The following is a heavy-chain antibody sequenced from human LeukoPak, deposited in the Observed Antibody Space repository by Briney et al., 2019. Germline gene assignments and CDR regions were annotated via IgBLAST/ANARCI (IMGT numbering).Heavy chain of an antibody. CDR1: GYTFTSYG. V-gene: IGHV1-2*02. CDR3: ARVGYSSSWYVNYYYMDV. J-gene: IGHJ6*03. D-gene: IGHD6-13*01. CDR2: INPNSGGT. Sequence: ASVKVSCKASGYTFTSYGISWVRQAPGQGLEWMGWINPNSGGTNYAQKFQGRVTITRDTSISTAYMELSRLRSDDTAVYYCARVGYSSSWYVNYYYMDVWGKGTTVTISS.